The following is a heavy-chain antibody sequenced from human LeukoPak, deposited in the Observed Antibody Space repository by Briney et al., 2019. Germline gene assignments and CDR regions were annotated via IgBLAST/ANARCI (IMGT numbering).Heavy chain of an antibody. CDR3: ARVIFRCDILTGYGSHDY. CDR1: GFTFDDYG. CDR2: INWNGGST. V-gene: IGHV3-20*04. J-gene: IGHJ4*02. Sequence: GGSLRLSCAASGFTFDDYGMSWVRQAPGKGLEWVSGINWNGGSTGYADSVKGRFTISRDNAKNSLYLQMHSLRAEDTAVCYCARVIFRCDILTGYGSHDYWGQGTLVTVSS. D-gene: IGHD3-9*01.